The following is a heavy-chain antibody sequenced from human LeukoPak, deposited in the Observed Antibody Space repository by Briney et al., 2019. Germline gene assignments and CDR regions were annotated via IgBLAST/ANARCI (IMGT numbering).Heavy chain of an antibody. CDR3: ARPVTMYYYDSAGYYHLDY. D-gene: IGHD3-22*01. CDR1: GFTFSSYA. CDR2: IGYDGTNK. J-gene: IGHJ4*02. V-gene: IGHV3-30*04. Sequence: GGSLRLSCAASGFTFSSYAMHWVRQAPGKGLEWVAVIGYDGTNKYYADSVKGRFTISRDNSKNTLYLQMNSLRAEDTAVYYCARPVTMYYYDSAGYYHLDYWGQGTLVTVSS.